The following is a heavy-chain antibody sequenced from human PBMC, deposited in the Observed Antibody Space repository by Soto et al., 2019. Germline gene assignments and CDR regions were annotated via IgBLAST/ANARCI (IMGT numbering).Heavy chain of an antibody. J-gene: IGHJ4*02. CDR3: ASKPNSRYYFDY. V-gene: IGHV4-34*01. CDR2: INDDGRT. CDR1: GESFSGYF. D-gene: IGHD5-18*01. Sequence: SETLSLTCAVYGESFSGYFWTWVRQPPGKGLEWIGEINDDGRTNSNPSLKSRVTMSVDTSKNQFSLTLTSVTAADTTVYYCASKPNSRYYFDYWGQGTLVTVSS.